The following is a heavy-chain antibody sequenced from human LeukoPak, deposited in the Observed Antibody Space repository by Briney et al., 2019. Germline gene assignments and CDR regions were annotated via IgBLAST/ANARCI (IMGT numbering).Heavy chain of an antibody. CDR3: ARDGSGSGSYYNLPDY. D-gene: IGHD3-10*01. Sequence: SETLSLTCTVSGDSIDSYYWSWIRQPPGKGLEWIGYIYYRGTTSYNPFLKSRVTISVDTSKNQFSLKLNSVTAADTAVYYCARDGSGSGSYYNLPDYWGQGTLVTVSS. CDR1: GDSIDSYY. V-gene: IGHV4-59*12. J-gene: IGHJ4*02. CDR2: IYYRGTT.